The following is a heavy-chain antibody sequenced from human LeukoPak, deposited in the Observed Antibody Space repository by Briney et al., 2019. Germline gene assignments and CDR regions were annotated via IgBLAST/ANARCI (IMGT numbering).Heavy chain of an antibody. CDR2: MLYSGST. V-gene: IGHV4-38-2*02. CDR1: GYSISSGYY. D-gene: IGHD3-16*02. J-gene: IGHJ4*02. Sequence: PSETLSLTCTVSGYSISSGYYWGWVRQPPGKGLEGIGYMLYSGSTNQNPSLRSRVTISVDTSKNQVSLKLSSVTAADTAVYYCARSDIWGSYRFLDDGGQGALVTVSA. CDR3: ARSDIWGSYRFLDD.